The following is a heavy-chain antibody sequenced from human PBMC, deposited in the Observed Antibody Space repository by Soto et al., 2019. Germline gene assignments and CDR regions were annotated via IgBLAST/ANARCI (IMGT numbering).Heavy chain of an antibody. D-gene: IGHD3-10*01. CDR3: ARAVYSGSSRYSDH. J-gene: IGHJ4*02. V-gene: IGHV4-39*07. CDR1: GGSISSSSYY. Sequence: PSETLSLTCTVSGGSISSSSYYWGWIRQPPGKGLEWIGSIYYSGSTYYNPSLKSRVTISVDTSKNQFSLKLSSVTAADTAVYYCARAVYSGSSRYSDHWGQGTLVTVSS. CDR2: IYYSGST.